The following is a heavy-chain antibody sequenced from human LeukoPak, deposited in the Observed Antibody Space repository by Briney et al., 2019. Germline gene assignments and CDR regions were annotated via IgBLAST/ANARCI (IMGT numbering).Heavy chain of an antibody. CDR1: GGSISSYY. Sequence: PSETLSLTCTVSGGSISSYYWSWIRQPPGKGLEWIGYIYYSGSTNYNPSLKSRVTMSVDTSKNQFSLKLSSVTAADTAVYYCARDVGAVAGGGNDAFDIWGQGTMVTVSS. CDR3: ARDVGAVAGGGNDAFDI. J-gene: IGHJ3*02. D-gene: IGHD6-19*01. CDR2: IYYSGST. V-gene: IGHV4-59*01.